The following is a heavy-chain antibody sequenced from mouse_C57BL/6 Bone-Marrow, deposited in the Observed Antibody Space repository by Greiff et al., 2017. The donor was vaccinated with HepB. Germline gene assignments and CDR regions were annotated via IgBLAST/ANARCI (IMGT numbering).Heavy chain of an antibody. V-gene: IGHV1-64*01. Sequence: VQLQQPGAELVKPGASVKLSCKASGYTFTSYWMHWVKQRPGQGLEWIGMIHPNSGSTNYNEKFKSKATLTVDKSSSTAYMQLSSLTSEDSAVYYCARTDYYGSRHWYFDVWGTGTTVTVSS. J-gene: IGHJ1*03. D-gene: IGHD1-1*01. CDR2: IHPNSGST. CDR1: GYTFTSYW. CDR3: ARTDYYGSRHWYFDV.